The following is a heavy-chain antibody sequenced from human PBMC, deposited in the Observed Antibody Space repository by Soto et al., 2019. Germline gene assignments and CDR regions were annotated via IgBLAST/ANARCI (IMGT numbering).Heavy chain of an antibody. J-gene: IGHJ1*01. Sequence: ASVKVSCKASGGTFSSYTISWVRQAPGQGLEWMGRIIPILGIANYAQKFQGRVTITADKSTSTAYMELSSLRSEDTAVYYCAREPEGSGYYYGLNAEYFQHWGQGTLVTVSS. CDR2: IIPILGIA. CDR3: AREPEGSGYYYGLNAEYFQH. CDR1: GGTFSSYT. V-gene: IGHV1-69*04. D-gene: IGHD3-22*01.